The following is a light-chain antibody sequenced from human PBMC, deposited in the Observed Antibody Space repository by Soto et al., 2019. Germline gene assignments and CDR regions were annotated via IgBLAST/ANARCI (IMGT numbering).Light chain of an antibody. Sequence: DIEMTQSPSTLSASLGDRVTVPXRASQSICVWFVGYQQQARXAPKXXXYDXSSFESGFPSSLSGSGSGTEFTPTSSRLQPDYCSTYYWQQSYSTNWTFGQGTKVDI. CDR1: QSICVW. CDR2: DXS. V-gene: IGKV1-5*01. CDR3: QQSYSTNWT. J-gene: IGKJ1*01.